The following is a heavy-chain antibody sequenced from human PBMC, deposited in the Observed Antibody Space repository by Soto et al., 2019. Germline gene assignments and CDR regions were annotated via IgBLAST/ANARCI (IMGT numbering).Heavy chain of an antibody. J-gene: IGHJ6*04. Sequence: SETLSLTCTVSGGSISSYYWSWIRQPPGKGLEWIGYIYYSGSTNYNPSLKSRVTISVDTSKNQFSLKLSSVTAADTAVYYCATLAGSSTIHGMDVWGKGTTGTV. CDR3: ATLAGSSTIHGMDV. CDR2: IYYSGST. V-gene: IGHV4-59*01. CDR1: GGSISSYY. D-gene: IGHD2-2*01.